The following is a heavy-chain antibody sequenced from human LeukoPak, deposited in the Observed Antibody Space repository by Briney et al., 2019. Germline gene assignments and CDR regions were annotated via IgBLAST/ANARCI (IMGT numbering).Heavy chain of an antibody. J-gene: IGHJ4*02. CDR3: AKDAVEYSSGWYFGDY. CDR1: GFTFSSYA. V-gene: IGHV3-23*01. Sequence: GGSLRLSCAPSGFTFSSYAMRWVRQAPGKGLEWVSAISGSGGSTYYADSVKGRFTISRDNSKNTLYLQMNSLRAEDTAVYYCAKDAVEYSSGWYFGDYWGQGTLVTVSS. D-gene: IGHD6-19*01. CDR2: ISGSGGST.